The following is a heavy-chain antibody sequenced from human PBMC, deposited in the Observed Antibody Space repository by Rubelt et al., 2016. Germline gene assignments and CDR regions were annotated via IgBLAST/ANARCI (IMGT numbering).Heavy chain of an antibody. Sequence: QLVQSGAAVKKPGASVKVSCKASGYTFTSSSVHWVRQARGQLLEWIVRIVVGSGNTNYAQKFQERVTITRDMSSSTAYMELSSLRSEDTAVYYCAADSGYGPSMDVWGQGTTVTVSS. D-gene: IGHD5-12*01. CDR2: IVVGSGNT. CDR1: GYTFTSSS. CDR3: AADSGYGPSMDV. J-gene: IGHJ6*02. V-gene: IGHV1-58*01.